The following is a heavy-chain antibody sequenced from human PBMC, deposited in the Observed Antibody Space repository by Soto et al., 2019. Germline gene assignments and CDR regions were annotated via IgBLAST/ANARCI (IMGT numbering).Heavy chain of an antibody. D-gene: IGHD5-12*01. J-gene: IGHJ4*02. V-gene: IGHV4-34*01. CDR3: ARGLSIRDGYNPFDY. CDR1: GGSFSGYY. CDR2: INHSGST. Sequence: PSETLSLTXAVYGGSFSGYYWSWIRQPPGKGLEWIGEINHSGSTNYNPSLKSRVTISVDTSKNQFSLKLSSVTAADTAVYYCARGLSIRDGYNPFDYWGQGTLVTVS.